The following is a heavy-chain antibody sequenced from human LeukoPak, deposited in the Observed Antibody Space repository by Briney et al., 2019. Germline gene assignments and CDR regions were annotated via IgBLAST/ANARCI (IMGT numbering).Heavy chain of an antibody. CDR2: IRYDGSNK. D-gene: IGHD5-18*01. CDR3: AKGHVDTAMGAFDY. V-gene: IGHV3-30*02. J-gene: IGHJ4*02. Sequence: GGSLRLSCAASGFTFSSYGMHWVRQAPGKGLEWVAFIRYDGSNKYYADSVKGRFTISRDNSKNTLYLQMNSLRAEDTDVYYCAKGHVDTAMGAFDYWGQGTLVTVSS. CDR1: GFTFSSYG.